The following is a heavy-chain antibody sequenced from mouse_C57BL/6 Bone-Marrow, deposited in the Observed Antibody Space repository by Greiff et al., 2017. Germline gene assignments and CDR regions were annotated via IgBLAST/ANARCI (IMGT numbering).Heavy chain of an antibody. Sequence: EVQLQQSGPELVKPGASVKISCKASGYTFTDYYMNWVKQSHGKSLEWIGDINPNNGGTSYNQKFKGKATLTVDKSSSTAYMELRSLTSEDSAVYYCARRDYCGSSHFDYWGQGTTLTVSS. CDR1: GYTFTDYY. D-gene: IGHD1-1*01. CDR2: INPNNGGT. V-gene: IGHV1-26*01. CDR3: ARRDYCGSSHFDY. J-gene: IGHJ2*01.